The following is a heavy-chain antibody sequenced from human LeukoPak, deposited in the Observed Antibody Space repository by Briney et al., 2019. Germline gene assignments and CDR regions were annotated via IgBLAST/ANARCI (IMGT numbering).Heavy chain of an antibody. CDR3: VKNSGWYCLDY. Sequence: GGSLRLSCAASGFTFNYYWMTWVRQAPGKGLERVADINGDGSHSYCVDSVKGRFTLSRDNAKNSLFLQMNSLRAEDTAVYYCVKNSGWYCLDYWGQGTLVTVSS. CDR1: GFTFNYYW. J-gene: IGHJ4*02. D-gene: IGHD6-13*01. CDR2: INGDGSHS. V-gene: IGHV3-7*03.